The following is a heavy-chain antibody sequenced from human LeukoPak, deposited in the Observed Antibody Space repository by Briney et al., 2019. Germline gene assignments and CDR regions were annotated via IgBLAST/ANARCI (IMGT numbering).Heavy chain of an antibody. Sequence: GGSLRLSCAASGFTLSAYAMNWVRQAPGKGLEWVSAVTGDGGSTYSADSVKGRFTISRDTSKNTVYLQMNSLRVEDTAVYYCAKSPRGGYSTFYSWGQGTLVTVSS. CDR3: AKSPRGGYSTFYS. V-gene: IGHV3-23*01. J-gene: IGHJ1*01. CDR1: GFTLSAYA. D-gene: IGHD2-21*01. CDR2: VTGDGGST.